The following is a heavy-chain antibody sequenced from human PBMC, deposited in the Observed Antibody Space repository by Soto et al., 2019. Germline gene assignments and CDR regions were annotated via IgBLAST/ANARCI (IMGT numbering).Heavy chain of an antibody. D-gene: IGHD6-19*01. J-gene: IGHJ4*02. Sequence: NPSETLSLTCTVSGDAIYIGGYYWTWIRQHPGKGLEWIGYIYHTGKTYYNPSLESRVTMSVDTSKNQFSLKLASVTAADTAVYYCARHLKAVAAAMAYWGQGIPVTVSS. CDR3: ARHLKAVAAAMAY. V-gene: IGHV4-31*03. CDR2: IYHTGKT. CDR1: GDAIYIGGYY.